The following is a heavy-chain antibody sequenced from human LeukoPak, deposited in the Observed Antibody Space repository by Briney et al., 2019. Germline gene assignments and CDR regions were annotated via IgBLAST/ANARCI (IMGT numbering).Heavy chain of an antibody. J-gene: IGHJ4*02. Sequence: PGGSLRLSCAASGFTFSRYWMSWVRQAPGKGLEWLANINQDGSEICYVDSVKGRFTISRDNAKSSLYLQMNGLRAEDTAVYYCARDESYSSDYWGQGTLVTVSS. CDR3: ARDESYSSDY. D-gene: IGHD3-22*01. V-gene: IGHV3-7*05. CDR1: GFTFSRYW. CDR2: INQDGSEI.